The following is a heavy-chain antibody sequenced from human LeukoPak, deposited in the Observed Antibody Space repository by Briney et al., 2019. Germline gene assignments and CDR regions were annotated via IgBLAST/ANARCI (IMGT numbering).Heavy chain of an antibody. Sequence: EGSLRLSCAASGLTVSSKYMSWVRQAPGKGLEWVSLIFPAGTTYYADSVKGRFTISRDNSKNTLYLQMNSLRAEDTAVYYCAKASLEVDEEYYYYYYMDVWGKGTTVTVSS. D-gene: IGHD1-1*01. CDR2: IFPAGTT. V-gene: IGHV3-66*01. CDR1: GLTVSSKY. CDR3: AKASLEVDEEYYYYYYMDV. J-gene: IGHJ6*03.